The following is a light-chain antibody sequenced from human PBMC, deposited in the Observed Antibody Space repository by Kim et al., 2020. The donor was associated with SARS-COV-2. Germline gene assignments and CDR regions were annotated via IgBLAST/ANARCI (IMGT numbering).Light chain of an antibody. J-gene: IGLJ3*02. CDR2: EEN. Sequence: GKTVTIACTRSSGSIANNYVQWYQQRPGRAPTTVIYEENQRPAGVPDRFSGSIDSSSNSASLTVSGLKTEDEAGYYCQSYDSSNQVFGGGTQLTVL. V-gene: IGLV6-57*03. CDR1: SGSIANNY. CDR3: QSYDSSNQV.